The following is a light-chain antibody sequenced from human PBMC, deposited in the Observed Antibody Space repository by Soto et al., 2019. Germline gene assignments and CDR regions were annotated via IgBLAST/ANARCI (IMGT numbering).Light chain of an antibody. V-gene: IGLV2-23*01. CDR3: CSYAGSSTYV. CDR2: EAS. J-gene: IGLJ1*01. Sequence: QSALTQPASVSGSPGQSITISCTGTSSDVGSYNFVPWYQQHPGKAPKLMIYEASKRPSGVSNRFSGSKSGNTASLTISGLQPEDEADYYCCSYAGSSTYVFGAGTKVTVL. CDR1: SSDVGSYNF.